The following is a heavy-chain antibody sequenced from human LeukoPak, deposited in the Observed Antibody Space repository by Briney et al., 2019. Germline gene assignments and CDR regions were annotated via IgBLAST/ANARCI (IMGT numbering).Heavy chain of an antibody. Sequence: GGSLRLSCAASGFTFSSYGMHWVRQAPGKGLEWVAFIRYDGSNKYYAGSVKGRFTISRDNSKNTLYLQMNSLRAEDTAVYYCAKDLRTRGYDFWSSYPVYSGQGTPVTVSS. J-gene: IGHJ4*02. CDR2: IRYDGSNK. V-gene: IGHV3-30*02. CDR1: GFTFSSYG. D-gene: IGHD3-3*01. CDR3: AKDLRTRGYDFWSSYPVY.